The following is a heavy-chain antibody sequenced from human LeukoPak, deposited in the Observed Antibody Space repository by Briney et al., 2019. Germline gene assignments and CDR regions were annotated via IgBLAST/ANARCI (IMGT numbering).Heavy chain of an antibody. CDR3: ARGGVYYGSGSYYKGYYYYYGMDV. D-gene: IGHD3-10*01. Sequence: ASVRVSCKASGYTFTSYDINWVRQATGQGLEWMGWMNPNSGNTGYAQKFQGRVTMTRNTSISTAYMELSSLRSEDTAVYYCARGGVYYGSGSYYKGYYYYYGMDVWGQGTTVTVSS. CDR1: GYTFTSYD. J-gene: IGHJ6*02. V-gene: IGHV1-8*01. CDR2: MNPNSGNT.